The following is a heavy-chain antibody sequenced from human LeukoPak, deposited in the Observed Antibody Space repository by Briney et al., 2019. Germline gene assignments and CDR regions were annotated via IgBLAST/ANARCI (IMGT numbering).Heavy chain of an antibody. CDR3: AKLLRSWYFFDY. V-gene: IGHV3-23*01. CDR1: GFTFSSYA. D-gene: IGHD6-13*01. CDR2: IGTSGVNI. Sequence: GGSLRLSCAASGFTFSSYAMSWVRQAPGKGLEWVSSIGTSGVNIYYADSVKGRFTISRDNSKNTLYLQMSSLRAEDTATYYCAKLLRSWYFFDYWGQGALVTVSS. J-gene: IGHJ4*02.